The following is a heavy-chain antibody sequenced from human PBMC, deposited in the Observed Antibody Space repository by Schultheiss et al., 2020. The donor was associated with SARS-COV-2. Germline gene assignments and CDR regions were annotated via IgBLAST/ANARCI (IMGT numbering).Heavy chain of an antibody. CDR3: AAVIYSNYAGGAWYYYGMDV. D-gene: IGHD4-11*01. CDR1: GYTLTELS. V-gene: IGHV1-24*01. CDR2: FDPEDGET. J-gene: IGHJ6*02. Sequence: ASVKVSCKVSGYTLTELSMHWVRQAPGKGLEWMGGFDPEDGETIYAQKFQGRVTMTEDTSTDTAYMELSSLRSEDTAVYYCAAVIYSNYAGGAWYYYGMDVWGQGTTVTVSS.